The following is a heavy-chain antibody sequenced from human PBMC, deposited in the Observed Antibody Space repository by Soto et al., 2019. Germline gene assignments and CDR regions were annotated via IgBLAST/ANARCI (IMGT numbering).Heavy chain of an antibody. Sequence: EVQLVESGGGLVQPGGSLRLSCAASGFTVSSNYMSWVRQAPGKGLEWVSVIYSGGSTYYADSVKGRFTISRHNSKNTLFLQMNSLRAEDTAVYYCASTPYYGSGTLDYWGQGTLVTVSS. D-gene: IGHD3-10*01. J-gene: IGHJ4*02. CDR1: GFTVSSNY. CDR3: ASTPYYGSGTLDY. CDR2: IYSGGST. V-gene: IGHV3-53*04.